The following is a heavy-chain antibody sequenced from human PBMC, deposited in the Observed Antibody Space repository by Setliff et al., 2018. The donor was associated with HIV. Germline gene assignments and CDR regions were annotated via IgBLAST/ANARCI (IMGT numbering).Heavy chain of an antibody. CDR3: ATVFYYNSESYSLDY. V-gene: IGHV1-69*13. D-gene: IGHD3-10*01. CDR2: IIPLFGAT. CDR1: GGTFNNYA. Sequence: SVKVSCKASGGTFNNYAISWVRQAPGQGLEWVGGIIPLFGATNYAQKFQGRVTITADESTNTAHMELNSLRSIDTAMYYCATVFYYNSESYSLDYWCQGMLVTVS. J-gene: IGHJ4*02.